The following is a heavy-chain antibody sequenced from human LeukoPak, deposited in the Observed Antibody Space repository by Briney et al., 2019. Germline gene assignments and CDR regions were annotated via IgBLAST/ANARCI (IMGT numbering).Heavy chain of an antibody. CDR1: GGSISSYY. CDR2: IYYSGST. D-gene: IGHD3-10*01. CDR3: ARRSSGRADFDY. J-gene: IGHJ4*02. V-gene: IGHV4-59*08. Sequence: PSETLSLTCTVSGGSISSYYWSWIRQPPGKGLEWIGYIYYSGSTNNNPSLKSRVTISVDTSKNQFSLKLSSVTAADTAVYYCARRSSGRADFDYWGQGTLVTVSS.